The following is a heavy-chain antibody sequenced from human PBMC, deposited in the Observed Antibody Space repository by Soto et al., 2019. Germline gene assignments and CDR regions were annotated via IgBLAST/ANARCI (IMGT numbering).Heavy chain of an antibody. D-gene: IGHD2-2*01. V-gene: IGHV4-31*03. CDR2: IYYSGST. J-gene: IGHJ5*02. Sequence: QVQLQESGPGLVKPSQTLSLTCTVSGGSISSGGYYWSWIRQHPGKGLEWIGYIYYSGSTYYNPSLKSRVTISVDTSESQFSLKLSSVTAADTAVYYWARVVSRLGYCSSTSCLFNWFDPWGQGTLVTVSS. CDR3: ARVVSRLGYCSSTSCLFNWFDP. CDR1: GGSISSGGYY.